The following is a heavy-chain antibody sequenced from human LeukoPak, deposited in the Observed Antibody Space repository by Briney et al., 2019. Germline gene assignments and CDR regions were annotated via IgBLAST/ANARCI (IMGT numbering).Heavy chain of an antibody. CDR1: GYTFTSYG. CDR3: ARDYYGSGSYYKD. J-gene: IGHJ4*02. Sequence: GASVKVSCKASGYTFTSYGISWVRQAPGQGLEWMGWINPNSGGTNYAQKFQGWVTMTRDTSISTAYMELSRLRSDDTAVYYCARDYYGSGSYYKDWGQGTLVTVSS. CDR2: INPNSGGT. V-gene: IGHV1-2*04. D-gene: IGHD3-10*01.